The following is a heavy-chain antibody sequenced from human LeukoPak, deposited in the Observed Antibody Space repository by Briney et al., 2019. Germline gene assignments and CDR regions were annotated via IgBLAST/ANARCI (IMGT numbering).Heavy chain of an antibody. V-gene: IGHV4-4*08. D-gene: IGHD5-18*01. CDR3: ARDQRHSYGKYFDP. CDR1: GDALSTYY. Sequence: SETLSLTCSLSGDALSTYYWNWVRQTPGKGLEWIGHVTYETTAYNPSLKSRVTISLDTSKNEFSLQLRSVTAADTAVYFCARDQRHSYGKYFDPWSQGISVSVSS. CDR2: VTYETT. J-gene: IGHJ4*02.